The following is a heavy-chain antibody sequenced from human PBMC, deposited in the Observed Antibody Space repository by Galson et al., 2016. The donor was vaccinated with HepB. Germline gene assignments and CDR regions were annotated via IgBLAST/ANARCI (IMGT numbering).Heavy chain of an antibody. V-gene: IGHV4-4*02. CDR2: IYHSGTT. CDR3: ARNSGGSYLGWVDP. CDR1: GGSISSSNW. Sequence: SETLSLTCAVSGGSISSSNWWTWVRQPPGKGLEWIGEIYHSGTTHYNPSLESRVTISEDKFKNQFSLKLNSVTAADTAVYYCARNSGGSYLGWVDPSGHGTLVTVSS. J-gene: IGHJ5*02. D-gene: IGHD1-26*01.